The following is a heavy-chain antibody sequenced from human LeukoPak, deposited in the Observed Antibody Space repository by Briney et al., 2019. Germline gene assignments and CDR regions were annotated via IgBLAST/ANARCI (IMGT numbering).Heavy chain of an antibody. CDR1: GFTFSSYS. CDR2: ISDNGVTR. V-gene: IGHV3-23*01. J-gene: IGHJ6*02. Sequence: PGGSLRLSCAASGFTFSSYSMNWVRQAPGEGLEWVSSISDNGVTRYYADSVKGRFTISRDNSDNTVYLQMNSLRAEDTAIYYCAKAPAPYYYYYGMDVWGQGTAVTVSS. CDR3: AKAPAPYYYYYGMDV.